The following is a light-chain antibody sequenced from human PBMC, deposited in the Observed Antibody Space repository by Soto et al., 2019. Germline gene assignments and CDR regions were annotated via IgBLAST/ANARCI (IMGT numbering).Light chain of an antibody. CDR3: MQPLQTPWT. Sequence: DVVMTQSPLSLPVTPGEAASISCRSSQSLLHSSGYNYLDWYLQKPGQSPQLLIYLGSNRASGVPERFSGSGSGTDFTLRISRVEAEDVGIYYCMQPLQTPWTFGQGTKVEIK. CDR1: QSLLHSSGYNY. V-gene: IGKV2-28*01. CDR2: LGS. J-gene: IGKJ1*01.